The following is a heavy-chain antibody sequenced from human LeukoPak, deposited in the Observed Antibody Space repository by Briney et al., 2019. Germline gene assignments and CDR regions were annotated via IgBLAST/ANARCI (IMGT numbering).Heavy chain of an antibody. CDR2: INPNSGGT. Sequence: ASVKVSCKASVYTFTGYYMHWVRQAPRQGLEWMGWINPNSGGTNYAQKFQGRVTMIRDTSISTAYMELGRLRSDDAAVYYCARDTGGYSYGSFDYWGKGTLVTVSS. D-gene: IGHD5-18*01. CDR1: VYTFTGYY. CDR3: ARDTGGYSYGSFDY. J-gene: IGHJ4*02. V-gene: IGHV1-2*02.